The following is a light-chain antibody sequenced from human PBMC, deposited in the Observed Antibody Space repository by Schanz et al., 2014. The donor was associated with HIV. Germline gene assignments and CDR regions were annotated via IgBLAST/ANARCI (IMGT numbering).Light chain of an antibody. CDR2: GAS. Sequence: EIVVTQSPATLSVSPGERATLPFRASQSVRSNLAWYQQKPGQAPRLLIYGASSRATGIPDRFSGSGSGTEFTLTISSLQSEDFAIYYCQQYNNWHTFGQGTKLEIK. V-gene: IGKV3D-15*01. J-gene: IGKJ2*01. CDR1: QSVRSN. CDR3: QQYNNWHT.